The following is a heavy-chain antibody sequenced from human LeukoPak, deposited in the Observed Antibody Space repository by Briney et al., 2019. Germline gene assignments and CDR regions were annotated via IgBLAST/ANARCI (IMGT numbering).Heavy chain of an antibody. D-gene: IGHD1-14*01. CDR1: GGSISSGGYY. Sequence: PSQTLSLTCTVSGGSISSGGYYWSWIRQHPGKGLEWIGYIYYSGSTYYNPSLKSRVTISVDTSKNQFSLKLSSVTAADTAVYYRARVPSGPRNYYYYYYMDVWGKGTTVTVSS. CDR3: ARVPSGPRNYYYYYYMDV. CDR2: IYYSGST. J-gene: IGHJ6*03. V-gene: IGHV4-31*03.